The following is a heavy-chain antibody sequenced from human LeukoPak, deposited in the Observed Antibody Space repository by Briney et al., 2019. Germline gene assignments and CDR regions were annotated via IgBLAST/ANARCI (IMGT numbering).Heavy chain of an antibody. J-gene: IGHJ4*02. Sequence: PGGSLRLSCAASGFTFSSYAMHWVRQAPGKGLEYVSAISSNGGSTYYANSVKGRFTISRDNSKNTLYLQMGSLRAEDMAVYYCARGVLRYFDWLLTHFDYWGQGTLVTVSS. D-gene: IGHD3-9*01. CDR2: ISSNGGST. V-gene: IGHV3-64*01. CDR3: ARGVLRYFDWLLTHFDY. CDR1: GFTFSSYA.